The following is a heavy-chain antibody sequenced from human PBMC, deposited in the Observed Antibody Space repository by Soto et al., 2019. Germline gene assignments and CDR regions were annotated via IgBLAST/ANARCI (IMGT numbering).Heavy chain of an antibody. CDR2: IYSGGST. J-gene: IGHJ4*02. V-gene: IGHV3-53*01. D-gene: IGHD3-10*01. CDR1: GFTVSSSY. Sequence: EVQLVESGGGLIQPGGSLRLSCAVSGFTVSSSYMSWVRQAPGKGLEWVSIIYSGGSTYYAESVKCRFTISRDNSKNTVYLQMNSLRAEDTALYYCARDPVDFGESSGLGFWGQGTLVTVSS. CDR3: ARDPVDFGESSGLGF.